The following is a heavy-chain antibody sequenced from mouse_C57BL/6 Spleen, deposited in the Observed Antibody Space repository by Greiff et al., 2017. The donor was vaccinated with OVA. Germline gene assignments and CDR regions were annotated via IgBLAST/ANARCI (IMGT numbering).Heavy chain of an antibody. Sequence: VQLQQPGTELVKPGASVKLSCKASGYTFTSYWMHWVKQRPGQGLEWIGNINPSNGGTNYNEKFKSKATLTVDKSSSTAYMQLSSLTSEDSAVYYCARSPIYYYGSSYDWYIDVWGTGTTVTVSS. J-gene: IGHJ1*03. CDR2: INPSNGGT. CDR3: ARSPIYYYGSSYDWYIDV. CDR1: GYTFTSYW. D-gene: IGHD1-1*01. V-gene: IGHV1-53*01.